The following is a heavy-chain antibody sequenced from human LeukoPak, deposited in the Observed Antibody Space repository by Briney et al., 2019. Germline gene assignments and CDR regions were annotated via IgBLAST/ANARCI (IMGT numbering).Heavy chain of an antibody. Sequence: KTSETLSLTCTVSGGSVSSSNYYWGWIRQPPGKGLEWIGNIYYSGSTYYNPSLKSRVTISVDTSKTQFSLKLSFVTAADTAVYYSARHRRGLPAAVSWLDPWGQGTLVTVSS. CDR2: IYYSGST. J-gene: IGHJ5*02. D-gene: IGHD2-2*01. CDR1: GGSVSSSNYY. CDR3: ARHRRGLPAAVSWLDP. V-gene: IGHV4-39*01.